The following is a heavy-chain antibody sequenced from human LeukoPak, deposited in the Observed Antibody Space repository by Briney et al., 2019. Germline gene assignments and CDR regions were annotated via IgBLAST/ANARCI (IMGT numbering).Heavy chain of an antibody. Sequence: PGESLRLSCTASGFDFYNYAMAWVRLAPGKGLEWVSGITGSGENAYFADSVKGRFTISRDNSKNTLHLEMHSLRAEDTAVYYCAKDHMYSSSSSWFDPWGQGTLVTVSS. D-gene: IGHD6-6*01. J-gene: IGHJ5*02. CDR3: AKDHMYSSSSSWFDP. CDR2: ITGSGENA. CDR1: GFDFYNYA. V-gene: IGHV3-23*01.